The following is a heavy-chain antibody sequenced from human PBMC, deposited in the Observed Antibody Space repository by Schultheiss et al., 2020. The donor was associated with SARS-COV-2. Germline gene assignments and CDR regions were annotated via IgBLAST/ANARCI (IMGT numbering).Heavy chain of an antibody. Sequence: QTLSLPCAVYGGSFHGYSWTWVHQPPGKGLEWIGDIDHSGSTNYNPSLKSRVTMSIDTSKNHVSLTLTSVTAADTAVYYCARAQTAYGDYRYWGQGTLVTVSS. CDR3: ARAQTAYGDYRY. CDR1: GGSFHGYS. V-gene: IGHV4-34*01. J-gene: IGHJ4*02. CDR2: IDHSGST. D-gene: IGHD4-17*01.